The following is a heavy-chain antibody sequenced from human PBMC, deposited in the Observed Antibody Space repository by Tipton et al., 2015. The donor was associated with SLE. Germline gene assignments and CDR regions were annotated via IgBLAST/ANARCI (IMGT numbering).Heavy chain of an antibody. J-gene: IGHJ4*02. D-gene: IGHD6-13*01. CDR2: IYYSGST. CDR3: ARESSWDPLFDY. Sequence: TLSLTCTVSGGSISSYYWSWIRQPPGKGLEWIGYIYYSGSTNYNPSLKSRVTISVDTSKNQFSMKLSSVTAADTAVYYCARESSWDPLFDYGGQGTLVTVSS. CDR1: GGSISSYY. V-gene: IGHV4-59*01.